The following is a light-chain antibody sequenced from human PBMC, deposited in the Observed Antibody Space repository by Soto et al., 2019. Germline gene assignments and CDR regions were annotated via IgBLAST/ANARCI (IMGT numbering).Light chain of an antibody. J-gene: IGKJ5*01. Sequence: DIVMTESPLSLHVMTGWPTSIARRSSQSLLHSNGYTFVDWYLQRPGQSPQLXIYLASNRSSGVPDRFRGSGSGTDFTLKIGRVEAKDVAVYSCMQSTHLPPTFGQGTRLEI. V-gene: IGKV2-28*01. CDR3: MQSTHLPPT. CDR2: LAS. CDR1: QSLLHSNGYTF.